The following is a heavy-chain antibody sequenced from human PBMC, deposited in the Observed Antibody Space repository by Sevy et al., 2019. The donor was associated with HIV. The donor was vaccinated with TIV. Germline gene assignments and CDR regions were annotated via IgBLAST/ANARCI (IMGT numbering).Heavy chain of an antibody. CDR3: ARDGCTGGVCLDGFDY. D-gene: IGHD2-8*02. CDR1: GFTFSSYS. Sequence: GGSLRLSCAASGFTFSSYSMNWVRQAPGKGLEWVSSISSSSGYIYYADSVKGRFTISRDNAKNSVYLQMNSLRAEDTAVYYCARDGCTGGVCLDGFDYWGQGTLVTVSS. V-gene: IGHV3-21*01. J-gene: IGHJ4*02. CDR2: ISSSSGYI.